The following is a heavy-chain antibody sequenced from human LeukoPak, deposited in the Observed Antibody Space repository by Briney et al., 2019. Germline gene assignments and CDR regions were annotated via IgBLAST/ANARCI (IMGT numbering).Heavy chain of an antibody. CDR2: ISGSGNTT. V-gene: IGHV3-23*01. D-gene: IGHD2-2*03. CDR3: AKVDLVVVPAAALFDY. CDR1: GFTFSSYA. J-gene: IGHJ4*02. Sequence: GGSLRLSCAASGFTFSSYAMSWFRQAPGKGLEWVSAISGSGNTTYYADSVKGRFTISRDNSKNTLCLQLNSLRAEDTAVYYCAKVDLVVVPAAALFDYWGQGTLVTVSS.